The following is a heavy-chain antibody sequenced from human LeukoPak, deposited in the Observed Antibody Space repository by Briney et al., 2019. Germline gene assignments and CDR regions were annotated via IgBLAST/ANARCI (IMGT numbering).Heavy chain of an antibody. CDR1: GFTFSSYA. Sequence: GGSLRLSCAASGFTFSSYAMSWVRQAPGKGLEGVSAISGSGGSTYYADSVKGRFTISRDNSKNTLYLQMNSLRAEDTAVYYCAKGPIASGVVPAALPFDYWGQGTLVTVSS. CDR2: ISGSGGST. V-gene: IGHV3-23*01. J-gene: IGHJ4*02. CDR3: AKGPIASGVVPAALPFDY. D-gene: IGHD2-2*01.